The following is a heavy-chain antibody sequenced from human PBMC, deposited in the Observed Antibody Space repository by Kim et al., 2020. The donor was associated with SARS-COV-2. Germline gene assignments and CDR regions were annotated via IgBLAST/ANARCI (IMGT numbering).Heavy chain of an antibody. CDR1: GFAFSSSA. V-gene: IGHV3-23*01. CDR2: VSGYDGNT. Sequence: GGSLRLSCAASGFAFSSSAMYWVRQAPGKGLEWVASVSGYDGNTYYADSVKGRLTISRDNSKNTVRLQMDSLRAEDTAVYYCAKPAVGRGKSFGFDSWGQGTLVTVS. D-gene: IGHD5-18*01. J-gene: IGHJ4*02. CDR3: AKPAVGRGKSFGFDS.